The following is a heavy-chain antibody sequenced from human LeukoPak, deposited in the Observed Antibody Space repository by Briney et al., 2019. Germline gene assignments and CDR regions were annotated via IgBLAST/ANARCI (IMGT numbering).Heavy chain of an antibody. Sequence: GGSLRLSCAASGFTFDDYAMHWVRQAPGKGLEWVSGISWNSGSIGYADSVKGRFTISRDNAKNSLYLQMNSLRAEDTALYYCAKDHYDSSGQFDYWGQGTLATVSS. D-gene: IGHD3-22*01. CDR3: AKDHYDSSGQFDY. V-gene: IGHV3-9*01. CDR1: GFTFDDYA. CDR2: ISWNSGSI. J-gene: IGHJ4*02.